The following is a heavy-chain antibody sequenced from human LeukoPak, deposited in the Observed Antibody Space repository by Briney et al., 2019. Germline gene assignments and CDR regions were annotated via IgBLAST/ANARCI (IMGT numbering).Heavy chain of an antibody. CDR2: IGGRDGST. CDR3: ARGRPHGNDY. D-gene: IGHD4-23*01. V-gene: IGHV3-53*01. Sequence: GGSLRLSCAASGFTVSSNYMSWVRQAPGKGLEWVSAIGGRDGSTYYADSVKGRFSISRDNAKNTLYLQMNSLRVEDTAVYYCARGRPHGNDYWGQGTLVTVSS. J-gene: IGHJ4*02. CDR1: GFTVSSNY.